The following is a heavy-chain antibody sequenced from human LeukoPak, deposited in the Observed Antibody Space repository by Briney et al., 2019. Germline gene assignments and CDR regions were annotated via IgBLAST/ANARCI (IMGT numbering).Heavy chain of an antibody. J-gene: IGHJ6*03. Sequence: SETLSLTCTVSGGSISSYYWSWIRQPAGKGLEWIGRIYTSGSTNYNPSLKSRVTISVDKSKNQFSLKLSSVTAADTAVYYCARDNWNFPGYYYYYMDVWGKGTTVTVSS. V-gene: IGHV4-4*07. CDR3: ARDNWNFPGYYYYYMDV. D-gene: IGHD1-1*01. CDR2: IYTSGST. CDR1: GGSISSYY.